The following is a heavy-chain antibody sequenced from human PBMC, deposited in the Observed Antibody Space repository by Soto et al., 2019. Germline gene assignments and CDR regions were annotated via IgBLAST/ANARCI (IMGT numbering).Heavy chain of an antibody. CDR2: IIPIFGTA. Sequence: SVKVSCKASGGTFSSYAISWVRQAPGQGLEWMGGIIPIFGTANYAQKFQGRVTITADESTSTAYMELSSLRSEDTAVYYCARGNPTTYYYDSSGYKYTWFDPWGQGTLVTVSS. CDR3: ARGNPTTYYYDSSGYKYTWFDP. V-gene: IGHV1-69*13. D-gene: IGHD3-22*01. CDR1: GGTFSSYA. J-gene: IGHJ5*02.